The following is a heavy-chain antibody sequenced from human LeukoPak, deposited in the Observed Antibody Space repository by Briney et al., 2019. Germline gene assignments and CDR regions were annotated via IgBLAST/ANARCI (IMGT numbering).Heavy chain of an antibody. CDR3: ARRVATITWWFDP. J-gene: IGHJ5*02. CDR2: INPNSGGT. V-gene: IGHV1-2*02. CDR1: GYTFTGYY. Sequence: ASVKVSCKASGYTFTGYYMHWVRQAPGQGLEWMGWINPNSGGTNYAQKFQGRVTMTRDTSISTAYMELSRLRSDDTAVCYCARRVATITWWFDPWGQGTLVTVSS. D-gene: IGHD5-12*01.